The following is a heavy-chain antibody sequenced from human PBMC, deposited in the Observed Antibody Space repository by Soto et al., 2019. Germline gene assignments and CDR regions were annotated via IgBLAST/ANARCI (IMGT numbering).Heavy chain of an antibody. Sequence: VQLVQSGAEVKKPGSSVTVSCTVSGDTFSTSTINWVRQAPRQGLEWMGRIIPVLGPPNYSQTFQGRLTITADTSTNTVYTELSSLRSEDTAVYFCSRRGDDSLSVDFDRWGQGTLVTVSS. CDR1: GDTFSTST. CDR3: SRRGDDSLSVDFDR. V-gene: IGHV1-69*08. J-gene: IGHJ4*02. CDR2: IIPVLGPP. D-gene: IGHD5-12*01.